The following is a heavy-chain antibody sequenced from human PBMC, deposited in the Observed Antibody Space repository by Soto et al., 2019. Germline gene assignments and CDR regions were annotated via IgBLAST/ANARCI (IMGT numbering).Heavy chain of an antibody. CDR3: VRRDFGDYDYFDY. J-gene: IGHJ4*02. CDR2: INPSTGVT. V-gene: IGHV1-46*01. Sequence: QVQLKQSGAEVEKPGASVKLSCKASGYTLPSYYIHWVRQAPGQGLDWMGMINPSTGVTTYAQEFQGRLTLTKDPPTRASTNTFYMQLSGLRSDDTAVYYCVRRDFGDYDYFDYWGQGTLVTISS. D-gene: IGHD4-17*01. CDR1: GYTLPSYY.